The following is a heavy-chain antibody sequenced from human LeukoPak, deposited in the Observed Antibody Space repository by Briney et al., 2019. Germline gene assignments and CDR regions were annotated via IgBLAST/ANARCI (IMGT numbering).Heavy chain of an antibody. CDR3: LITMVRGVTAASDFVN. CDR2: ISVSGSTT. V-gene: IGHV3-23*01. J-gene: IGHJ4*02. D-gene: IGHD3-10*01. Sequence: GGSLRLSCSASGFSFSNYSMNWVRQAPGKGLEWVSDISVSGSTTYYADSVKGRFTISTDNSKNTLYLQMSSLRADDTAVYYGLITMVRGVTAASDFVNWGQGAMVTAAS. CDR1: GFSFSNYS.